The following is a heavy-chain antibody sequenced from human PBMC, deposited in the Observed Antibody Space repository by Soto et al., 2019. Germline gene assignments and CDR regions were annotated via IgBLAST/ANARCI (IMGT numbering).Heavy chain of an antibody. D-gene: IGHD3-10*01. Sequence: EVQLVESGGGLVQPGGSLRLSCAASGFTFNSYAMHWVRQAPGKGLEHVSAISGNGGSTYYANSVKGRFTISRDNSKNTLYLQMGSLRAEDMAVYYCARRGYGLYFDYWGQGTLVTVSS. V-gene: IGHV3-64*01. CDR3: ARRGYGLYFDY. J-gene: IGHJ4*02. CDR1: GFTFNSYA. CDR2: ISGNGGST.